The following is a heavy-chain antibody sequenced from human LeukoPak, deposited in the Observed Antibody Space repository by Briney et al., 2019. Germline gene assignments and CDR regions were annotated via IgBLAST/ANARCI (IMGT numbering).Heavy chain of an antibody. CDR3: ARDGSAAMEY. V-gene: IGHV1-69*05. CDR1: GGTFSSYA. Sequence: GASVKVSCKASGGTFSSYAISWVRQAPGQGLEWMGGIIPIFGTANYAQKLQGRVTMTTDTSTSTAYMELRSLRSDDTAVYYCARDGSAAMEYWGQGTLVTVSS. D-gene: IGHD5-18*01. CDR2: IIPIFGTA. J-gene: IGHJ4*02.